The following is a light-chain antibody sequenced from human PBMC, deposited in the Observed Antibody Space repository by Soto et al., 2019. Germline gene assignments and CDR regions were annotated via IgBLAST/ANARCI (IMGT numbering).Light chain of an antibody. CDR1: QSVSSY. CDR2: DAS. J-gene: IGKJ3*01. Sequence: EIVLTQSPATLSLSPGERATLSCRASQSVSSYLAWYQQKPGQAPRLLIYDASNRATGIPARFSSSGSGTDFTLTISSLEPEDFAVYYCQQSKTFGPGTKVDIK. CDR3: QQSKT. V-gene: IGKV3-11*01.